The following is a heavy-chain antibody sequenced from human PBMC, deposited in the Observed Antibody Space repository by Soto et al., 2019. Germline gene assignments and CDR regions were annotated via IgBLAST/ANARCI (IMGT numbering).Heavy chain of an antibody. J-gene: IGHJ4*02. CDR1: GYTFTSYY. D-gene: IGHD3-22*01. V-gene: IGHV1-46*01. Sequence: GASVKVSCKASGYTFTSYYMHWVRQAPGQGLEWMGIIDPSGGSATYAQKFQGRVTMTRDTSTSTVYMELSSLRSEDTAVYYCARPKYYYDSSGYYFFSHWGQGTLVTVSS. CDR3: ARPKYYYDSSGYYFFSH. CDR2: IDPSGGSA.